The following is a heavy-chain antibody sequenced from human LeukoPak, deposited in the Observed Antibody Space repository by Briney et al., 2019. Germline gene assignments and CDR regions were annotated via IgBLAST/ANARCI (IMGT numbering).Heavy chain of an antibody. CDR1: GYTFTSYD. CDR3: AWRTGSYWFDP. J-gene: IGHJ5*02. D-gene: IGHD1-26*01. CDR2: MIPSSGNT. V-gene: IGHV1-8*01. Sequence: ASVKVSCKASGYTFTSYDINWVRQAPGQGLEWMGWMIPSSGNTGYAQNCQGRVTTTRNTSISTAYMELSSLRSEDTAVYYCAWRTGSYWFDPWGQGTLVTVSS.